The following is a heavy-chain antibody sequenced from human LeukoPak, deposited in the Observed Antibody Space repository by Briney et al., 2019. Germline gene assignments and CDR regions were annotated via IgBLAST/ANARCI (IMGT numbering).Heavy chain of an antibody. J-gene: IGHJ6*03. Sequence: SETLSLTCAVYGGSFSGYYWSWIRQPPGKGLEWIGEIKHSGSTNYNPSLKSRVTISVDTSKNQFSLKLSSVTAADTAVYYCARHENYYYMDVWGKGTTVTISS. V-gene: IGHV4-34*01. CDR2: IKHSGST. CDR1: GGSFSGYY. CDR3: ARHENYYYMDV.